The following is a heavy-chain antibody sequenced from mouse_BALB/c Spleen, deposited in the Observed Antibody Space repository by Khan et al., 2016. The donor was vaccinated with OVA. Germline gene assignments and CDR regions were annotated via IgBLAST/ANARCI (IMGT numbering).Heavy chain of an antibody. J-gene: IGHJ4*01. V-gene: IGHV2-9*02. CDR3: ARGTAYYGNYEAMDY. D-gene: IGHD2-10*01. CDR1: GFSLTNYG. Sequence: QVQLKESGPGLVAPSESLSITCTVAGFSLTNYGVNWVRQPPGKGLEWLGIIWAGGSTNYNSALMSRVSIRKENAKSQVFLKMNSLQTDDTAMYYCARGTAYYGNYEAMDYWGQGTSVTVSS. CDR2: IWAGGST.